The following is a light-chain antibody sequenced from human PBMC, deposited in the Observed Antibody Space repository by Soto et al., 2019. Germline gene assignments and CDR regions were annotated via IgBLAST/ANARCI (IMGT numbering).Light chain of an antibody. CDR3: QQFNGFPLT. V-gene: IGKV1-13*02. J-gene: IGKJ4*01. CDR2: DAS. Sequence: IQLTQSPSSLSASVGVRVTSTCRAGQDIGSALAWYQQRPGKAPKLLLYDASNSEARDPSRFSGSGSGTDFTLTITSVQPEDFATYFCQQFNGFPLTFHGGTK. CDR1: QDIGSA.